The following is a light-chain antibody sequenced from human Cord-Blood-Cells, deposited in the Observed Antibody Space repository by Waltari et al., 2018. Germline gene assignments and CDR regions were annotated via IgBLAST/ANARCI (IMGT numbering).Light chain of an antibody. CDR1: KSISSW. CDR3: QQYNSYSQT. Sequence: DIEITQSPSTLSASVGDRVTITCRARKSISSWLAWYQQKPGKAPKLLFYKASSLESGVPSRFSGSGSGTEFTLTISSLQPDDFATYSCQQYNSYSQTFGQGTKVEIK. CDR2: KAS. J-gene: IGKJ1*01. V-gene: IGKV1-5*03.